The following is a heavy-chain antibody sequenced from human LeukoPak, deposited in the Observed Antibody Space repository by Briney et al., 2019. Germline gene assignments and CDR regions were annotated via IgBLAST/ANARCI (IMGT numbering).Heavy chain of an antibody. V-gene: IGHV3-23*01. Sequence: GGSLRLSCEASGFTFSSYAMSWVRQAPGKGLEWVSAISGSGGSTYYADSVKGRFTISRDNSKNTLYLQMNSLRAEDTAVYYCAKDGSGGVFGMDVWGQGTTVTVSS. CDR1: GFTFSSYA. D-gene: IGHD2-15*01. J-gene: IGHJ6*02. CDR3: AKDGSGGVFGMDV. CDR2: ISGSGGST.